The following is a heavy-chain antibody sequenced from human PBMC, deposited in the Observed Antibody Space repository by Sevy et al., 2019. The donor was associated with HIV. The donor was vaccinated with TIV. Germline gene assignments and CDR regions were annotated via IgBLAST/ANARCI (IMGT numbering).Heavy chain of an antibody. J-gene: IGHJ4*02. CDR3: ARGGYYYDNAAYYALDS. CDR1: GFTFSSYG. D-gene: IGHD3-22*01. CDR2: IWSDGAYQ. Sequence: GGSLRLSCAASGFTFSSYGMHWVRQAPGKGLEWVAIIWSDGAYQYNGDSVKGRFTISRNNSKNTLYLQMNNVRVEDTAVYYCARGGYYYDNAAYYALDSWGQGTLVTVSS. V-gene: IGHV3-33*01.